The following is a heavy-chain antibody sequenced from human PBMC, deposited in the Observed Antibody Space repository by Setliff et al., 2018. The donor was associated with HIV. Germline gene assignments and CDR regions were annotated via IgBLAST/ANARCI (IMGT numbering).Heavy chain of an antibody. Sequence: PSETLSLTCGVFRGPFSGYFWSWIRQSPGRGLEWIGEINFSGTTNYNPTLKSRVTISIDTSKEWFSLNLTSVTAADTATYSCVRGGGEHYSLFSGYYTPWGDFWGQGTLVTVS. CDR1: RGPFSGYF. D-gene: IGHD3-3*01. J-gene: IGHJ4*02. CDR3: VRGGGEHYSLFSGYYTPWGDF. V-gene: IGHV4-34*01. CDR2: INFSGTT.